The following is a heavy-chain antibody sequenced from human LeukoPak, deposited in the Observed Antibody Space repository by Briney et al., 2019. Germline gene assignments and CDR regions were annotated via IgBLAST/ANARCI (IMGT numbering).Heavy chain of an antibody. CDR3: ARAETLAAIYFDF. J-gene: IGHJ4*02. Sequence: SETLSLTCSVSGGTISPYYWSWFRQPPGKGLEWIGYIFHSGITTYNPSLKSRVTISLDSSKNQFFLRLTSVTAADTAMYYCARAETLAAIYFDFWGQGSLVTVSS. V-gene: IGHV4-59*01. CDR2: IFHSGIT. D-gene: IGHD6-25*01. CDR1: GGTISPYY.